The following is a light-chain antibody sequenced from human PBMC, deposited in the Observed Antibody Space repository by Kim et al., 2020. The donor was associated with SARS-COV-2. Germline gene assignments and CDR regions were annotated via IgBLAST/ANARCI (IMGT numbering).Light chain of an antibody. V-gene: IGKV1-5*03. CDR1: QSISSW. CDR2: KAS. Sequence: DIQMTQSPSTLSASVGDRVTITCRASQSISSWLAWYQQKPGKAPKLLIYKASTLESGVPSRFSGSGSGTEFTLTISSLQPDDFATYYCQQYNSYPYTFGQGTKLGS. CDR3: QQYNSYPYT. J-gene: IGKJ2*01.